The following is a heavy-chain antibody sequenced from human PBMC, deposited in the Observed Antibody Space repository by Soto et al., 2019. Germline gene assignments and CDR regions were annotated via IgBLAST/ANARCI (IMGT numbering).Heavy chain of an antibody. V-gene: IGHV1-8*01. D-gene: IGHD4-17*01. CDR2: MNPNSGNT. J-gene: IGHJ5*02. CDR1: GYTFTSYD. Sequence: ASVKVSCKASGYTFTSYDINWVRQATGQGLEWMGWMNPNSGNTGYAQKFQGRVTMTRNTSISTAYMELSSLRSEDTAVYYCARGNYGDYEENWFDPWGQGTLVTVSS. CDR3: ARGNYGDYEENWFDP.